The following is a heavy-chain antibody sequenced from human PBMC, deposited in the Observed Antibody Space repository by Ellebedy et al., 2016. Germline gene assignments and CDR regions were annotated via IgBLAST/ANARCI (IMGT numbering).Heavy chain of an antibody. J-gene: IGHJ4*02. CDR3: ARAGGDSYFDY. Sequence: SETLSLXCTVSGGSISSYYWSWIRQPPGKGLEWIGYIYYSGSTNYNPSLKSRVTISVDTSKNQFSLKLSSVTAADTAVYYCARAGGDSYFDYWGQGTLVTVSS. CDR2: IYYSGST. D-gene: IGHD4-17*01. V-gene: IGHV4-59*08. CDR1: GGSISSYY.